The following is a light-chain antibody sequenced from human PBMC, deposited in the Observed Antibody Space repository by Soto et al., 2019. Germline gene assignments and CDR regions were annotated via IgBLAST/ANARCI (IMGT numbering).Light chain of an antibody. J-gene: IGLJ1*01. V-gene: IGLV2-14*01. CDR1: SSDVGGYNY. CDR2: EVS. CDR3: TSYTNSGTHV. Sequence: QSALTQPASVSASPGQSITISCTGTSSDVGGYNYVSWYQQLPGKAPKLIIYEVSHRPSGVSNRFSGTKSGNTASLTISGLQAEDETDYYCTSYTNSGTHVFGTGTKVTVL.